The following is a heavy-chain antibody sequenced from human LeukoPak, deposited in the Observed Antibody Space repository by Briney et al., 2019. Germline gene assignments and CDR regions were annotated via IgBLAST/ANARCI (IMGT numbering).Heavy chain of an antibody. CDR3: AREGWYYYDSSGENAFDI. CDR1: GGSISSYY. V-gene: IGHV4-59*01. Sequence: TTSETLSLTCTVSGGSISSYYWSWIRQPPGKGLEWIGNIYDSGSTNYNPSLKSRVTISVDTSKNQCSLKLSSVTAADTAVYYCAREGWYYYDSSGENAFDIWGQGTMVTVSS. J-gene: IGHJ3*02. D-gene: IGHD3-22*01. CDR2: IYDSGST.